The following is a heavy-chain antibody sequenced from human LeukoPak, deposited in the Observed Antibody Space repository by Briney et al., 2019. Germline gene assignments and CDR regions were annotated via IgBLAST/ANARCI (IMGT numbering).Heavy chain of an antibody. CDR2: IIPIFGTA. CDR3: ARCYGSGSAAYYYYYYMDV. J-gene: IGHJ6*03. CDR1: GGTFSSYA. Sequence: SVKVPCKASGGTFSSYAISWVRQAPGQGLEWMGGIIPIFGTANYAQKFQGRVTITADESTSTAYMELSSLRSEDTAVYYCARCYGSGSAAYYYYYYMDVWGKGTTVTVSS. V-gene: IGHV1-69*13. D-gene: IGHD3-10*01.